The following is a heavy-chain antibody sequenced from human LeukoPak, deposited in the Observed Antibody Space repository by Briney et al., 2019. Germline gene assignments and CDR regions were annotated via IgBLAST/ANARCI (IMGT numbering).Heavy chain of an antibody. CDR2: IHYSGST. Sequence: PSETLSLTCTISGGSISSYYWSWIRQPPGMGLEWIAYIHYSGSTNYNPSLKSRVTISVDTSKNQFSLNLSSVTAADTAVYYCARHPAILTGYGSYYYYYYMDVWGKGTTITVSS. CDR3: ARHPAILTGYGSYYYYYYMDV. CDR1: GGSISSYY. J-gene: IGHJ6*03. D-gene: IGHD3-9*01. V-gene: IGHV4-59*08.